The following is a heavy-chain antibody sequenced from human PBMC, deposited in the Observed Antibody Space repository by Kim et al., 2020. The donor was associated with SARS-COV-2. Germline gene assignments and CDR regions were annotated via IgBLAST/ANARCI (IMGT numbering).Heavy chain of an antibody. Sequence: YADSVKGRFTISRDNAKNSLYLQMNSLRAEDTALYYCAKDTGYSYGAIDYWGQGTLVTVSS. CDR3: AKDTGYSYGAIDY. J-gene: IGHJ4*02. V-gene: IGHV3-9*01. D-gene: IGHD5-18*01.